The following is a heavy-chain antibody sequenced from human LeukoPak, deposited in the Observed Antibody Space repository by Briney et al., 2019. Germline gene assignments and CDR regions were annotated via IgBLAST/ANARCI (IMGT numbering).Heavy chain of an antibody. CDR3: ARDFGDYSYYYYGMDV. V-gene: IGHV3-53*05. Sequence: GGSLRLSCAASGFIVSSTSMSWVRQAPGKGLEWVSLIYGGGGTYYADSVKGRFTISRDNSKNTLYLQMNSLRAEDTAVYYCARDFGDYSYYYYGMDVWGQGTTVTVSS. D-gene: IGHD4-17*01. CDR1: GFIVSSTS. CDR2: IYGGGGT. J-gene: IGHJ6*02.